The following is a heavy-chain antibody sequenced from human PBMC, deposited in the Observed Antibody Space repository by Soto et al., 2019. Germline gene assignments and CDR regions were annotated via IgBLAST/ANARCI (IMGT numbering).Heavy chain of an antibody. CDR3: ARDFIAAAGDAWFDP. D-gene: IGHD6-13*01. CDR2: IYYSGST. V-gene: IGHV4-59*01. J-gene: IGHJ5*02. Sequence: PSETLSLTCTVSGGSISSYYWRWIRQPPGKGLEWIGYIYYSGSTNYNPSLKSRVTISVDTSKNQFSLKLSSVTAADTAVYYCARDFIAAAGDAWFDPWGQVTLVPVSS. CDR1: GGSISSYY.